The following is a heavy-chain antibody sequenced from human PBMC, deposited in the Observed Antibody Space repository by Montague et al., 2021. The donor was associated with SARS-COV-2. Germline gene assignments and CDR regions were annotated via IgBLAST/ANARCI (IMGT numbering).Heavy chain of an antibody. CDR2: VYYYGDT. J-gene: IGHJ3*01. Sequence: SETLSLTCTVSGGSTASHYWNWICQSPGKRPDWIGYVYYYGDTKYNPSLQIRVTISIYTSETQFSLRLNSVTAADTAVYFCARGWAFDPWGQGRLVTVSS. CDR3: ARGWAFDP. CDR1: GGSTASHY. D-gene: IGHD6-19*01. V-gene: IGHV4-59*08.